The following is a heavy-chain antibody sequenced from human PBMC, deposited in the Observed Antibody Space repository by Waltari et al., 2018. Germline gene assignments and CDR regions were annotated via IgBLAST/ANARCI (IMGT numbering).Heavy chain of an antibody. Sequence: QVQLSETGPGLVKSSETMSITCTVSDGSITSYFWNWIRQPPGKALEWIGYIRHTGDTKVNTSLKSRVSMSVDRSKNQSSLKVTSVTATDTAVYYCARWESGWRALNIWGQGTTVTVSS. CDR1: DGSITSYF. CDR2: IRHTGDT. D-gene: IGHD6-19*01. CDR3: ARWESGWRALNI. J-gene: IGHJ3*02. V-gene: IGHV4-59*08.